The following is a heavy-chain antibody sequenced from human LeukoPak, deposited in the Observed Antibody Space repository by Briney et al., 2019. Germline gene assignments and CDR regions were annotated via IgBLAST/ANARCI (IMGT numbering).Heavy chain of an antibody. CDR2: ISGDGGST. D-gene: IGHD6-19*01. J-gene: IGHJ4*02. V-gene: IGHV3-23*01. CDR1: GFTFSNYA. CDR3: AKGPLIEVAGTTWDY. Sequence: GGSLRLSCAASGFTFSNYAMSWVRQAPGKGLEWVSVISGDGGSTLYADSVRGRFTISRVNSNNTVYLRMDSLRVEDTAVYYCAKGPLIEVAGTTWDYWGQGTLVTVSS.